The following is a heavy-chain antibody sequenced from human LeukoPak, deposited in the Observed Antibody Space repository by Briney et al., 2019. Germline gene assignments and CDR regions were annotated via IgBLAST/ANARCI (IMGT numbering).Heavy chain of an antibody. CDR3: ARVRFWSGYYGYGGNIHFDY. Sequence: PSETLSLTCTVSGGSISSGGYSWSWIRQPPGKGLEWIGYIYYSGSTYYNPSLKSRVTISVDTSKNQFSLKLSSVTAADTAVYYCARVRFWSGYYGYGGNIHFDYWGQGTLVTVSS. CDR1: GGSISSGGYS. J-gene: IGHJ4*02. D-gene: IGHD3-3*01. CDR2: IYYSGST. V-gene: IGHV4-30-4*07.